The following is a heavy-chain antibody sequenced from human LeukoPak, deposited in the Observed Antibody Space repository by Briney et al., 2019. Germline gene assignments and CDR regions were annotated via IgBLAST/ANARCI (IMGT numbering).Heavy chain of an antibody. V-gene: IGHV3-21*01. CDR3: ASAHYGSGSDVIDS. Sequence: GGSLRLSCAASGFTFSSYSMNWVRQAPGKGLEWVSSISSSSSNIYYADSLKGRFTISRDNAKNSLYLQMNSLRVEDTAVYYCASAHYGSGSDVIDSWGQGTLVTVSS. J-gene: IGHJ4*02. CDR2: ISSSSSNI. D-gene: IGHD3-10*01. CDR1: GFTFSSYS.